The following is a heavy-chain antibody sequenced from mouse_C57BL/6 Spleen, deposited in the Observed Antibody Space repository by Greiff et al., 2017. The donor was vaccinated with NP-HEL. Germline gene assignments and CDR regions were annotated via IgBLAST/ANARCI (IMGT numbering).Heavy chain of an antibody. CDR3: ARLITTVVATGFDY. CDR1: GFSLSTFGMG. CDR2: IWWDDDK. Sequence: QVTLKVCGPGILQPSQTLSLTCSFSGFSLSTFGMGVGWIRQPSGKGLEWLAHIWWDDDKYYNPALKSRPSIYKDTSRNQVFLKIANVDTADTVTYYCARLITTVVATGFDYWGQGTTLTVSS. V-gene: IGHV8-8*01. J-gene: IGHJ2*01. D-gene: IGHD1-1*01.